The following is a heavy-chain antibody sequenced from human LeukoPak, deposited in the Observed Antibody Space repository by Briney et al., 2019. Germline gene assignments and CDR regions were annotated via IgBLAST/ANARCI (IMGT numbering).Heavy chain of an antibody. CDR1: GFTFSSYA. CDR2: ISGSGGST. D-gene: IGHD2-21*01. V-gene: IGHV3-23*01. CDR3: AKPAYCGGDCSPRDY. Sequence: GGSLRLSCAASGFTFSSYAMSWVRQAPGKGLEWVSAISGSGGSTYYADSVKGRFTISRDNSKNTLYLQMNSQRAEDTAVYYCAKPAYCGGDCSPRDYWGQGTLVTVSS. J-gene: IGHJ4*02.